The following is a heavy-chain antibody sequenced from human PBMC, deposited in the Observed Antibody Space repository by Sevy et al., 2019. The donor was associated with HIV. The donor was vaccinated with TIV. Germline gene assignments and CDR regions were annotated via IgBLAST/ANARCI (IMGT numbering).Heavy chain of an antibody. CDR2: IKSKTDGGTT. CDR3: TTHSKKRGVSALLDY. V-gene: IGHV3-15*01. J-gene: IGHJ4*02. Sequence: GGSLRLSCAASGFTFSNAWMSWVRQAPGKGLEWVGRIKSKTDGGTTDYAAPVKGRFTISRDDSKNTLYLQMNSLKTEDTAIYYCTTHSKKRGVSALLDYWGQGTLVTVSS. CDR1: GFTFSNAW. D-gene: IGHD3-10*01.